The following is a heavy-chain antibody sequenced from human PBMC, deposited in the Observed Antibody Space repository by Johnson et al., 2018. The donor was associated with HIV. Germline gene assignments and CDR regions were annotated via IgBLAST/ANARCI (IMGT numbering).Heavy chain of an antibody. CDR3: AKGGSLTQDAPFDI. CDR1: GFTFSSYG. V-gene: IGHV3-33*06. D-gene: IGHD1-14*01. CDR2: IWYDGSNK. Sequence: VQLVESGGGVVQPGRSLRLSCAASGFTFSSYGMHWVRQAPGKGLEWVAVIWYDGSNKYYADSVKGQFTISRDNSKNTLYLQMNSLRAEDTAVYYCAKGGSLTQDAPFDIWGQGTMVTVSS. J-gene: IGHJ3*02.